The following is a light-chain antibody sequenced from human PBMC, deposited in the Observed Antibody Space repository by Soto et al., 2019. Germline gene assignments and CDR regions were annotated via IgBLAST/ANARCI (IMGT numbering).Light chain of an antibody. J-gene: IGKJ1*01. CDR1: QSIGSW. CDR3: QYYRPYSRT. CDR2: EAS. Sequence: DIPMTQSPSTLSASVGDRVTVTCRASQSIGSWLAWYQQRPGKAPNLLIYEASTLAPGVPLRFSGRGSGTEFTLTINSLQPDDFAVYYCQYYRPYSRTYGQGTTVEIK. V-gene: IGKV1-5*03.